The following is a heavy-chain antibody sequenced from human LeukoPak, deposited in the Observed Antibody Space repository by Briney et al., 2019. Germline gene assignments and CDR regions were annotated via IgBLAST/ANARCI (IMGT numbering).Heavy chain of an antibody. V-gene: IGHV4-34*01. CDR1: GGSFSGYY. D-gene: IGHD3-10*01. CDR3: ARGVYYGSGSRPPKFDY. Sequence: PSETLSLTCAVYGGSFSGYYWSWIRQPPGKGLEWIGEINHSGSTNYNPSLKSRVTISVDTSKNQFSLKLSSVTAADTAVYYCARGVYYGSGSRPPKFDYWGQGTLVTVFS. J-gene: IGHJ4*02. CDR2: INHSGST.